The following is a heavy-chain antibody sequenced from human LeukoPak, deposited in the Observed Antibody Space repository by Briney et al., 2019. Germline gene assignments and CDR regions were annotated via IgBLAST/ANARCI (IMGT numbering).Heavy chain of an antibody. D-gene: IGHD3-22*01. J-gene: IGHJ4*02. CDR2: IIPIFGTA. V-gene: IGHV1-69*05. Sequence: GASVKVSCKVSGATFSSYAISWVRQAPGQGLEWMGGIIPIFGTANYAQKFQGRVTITTDESTSTAYMELSSLRSEDTAVYYCARLSGYYYDRSGYYGGNYWGPGTLVTVSS. CDR3: ARLSGYYYDRSGYYGGNY. CDR1: GATFSSYA.